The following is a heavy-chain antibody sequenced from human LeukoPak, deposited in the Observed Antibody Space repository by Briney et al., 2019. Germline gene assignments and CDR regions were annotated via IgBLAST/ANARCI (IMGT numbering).Heavy chain of an antibody. V-gene: IGHV3-66*02. D-gene: IGHD6-13*01. CDR3: TRGPGSTWYSDY. CDR1: GFTVSTNY. J-gene: IGHJ4*02. CDR2: IYSGRDT. Sequence: PGGSLRLSCAASGFTVSTNYMNWVRQAPGKGLEWVSIIYSGRDTYYADSVQGRFTISRDNSKNTLYLQMNSLRAEDTAVYYCTRGPGSTWYSDYWGQGTLVTVSS.